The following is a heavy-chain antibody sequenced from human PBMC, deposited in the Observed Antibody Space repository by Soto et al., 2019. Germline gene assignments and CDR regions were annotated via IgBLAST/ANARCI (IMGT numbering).Heavy chain of an antibody. CDR3: ARDLNWNTVLGFDS. D-gene: IGHD1-20*01. Sequence: QLVQSGDEVKKPGASVKVSCRASGYIFNSDGISWLRQVPGQGLEWMGWVSTYSEHTKSAQKFQDRVTLTADTSTSTVHMELRSLRSADTAVYYCARDLNWNTVLGFDSWGQGTLVTVSS. CDR1: GYIFNSDG. V-gene: IGHV1-18*04. CDR2: VSTYSEHT. J-gene: IGHJ4*02.